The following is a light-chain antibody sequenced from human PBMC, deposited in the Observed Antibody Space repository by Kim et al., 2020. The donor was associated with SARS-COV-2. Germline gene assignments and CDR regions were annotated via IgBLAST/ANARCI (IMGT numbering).Light chain of an antibody. V-gene: IGKV1-33*01. J-gene: IGKJ2*01. CDR3: QQYDNFPYT. Sequence: SASVGDRVTITCQASQDITNYLNWYRQKPGKAPKLLIYDASNLETGVPSKFSGGGSGTDFTFTINNLQPEDIATYYCQQYDNFPYTFGQGTKLEI. CDR2: DAS. CDR1: QDITNY.